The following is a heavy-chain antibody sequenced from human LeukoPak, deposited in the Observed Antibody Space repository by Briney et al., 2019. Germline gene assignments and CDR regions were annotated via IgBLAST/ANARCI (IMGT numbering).Heavy chain of an antibody. J-gene: IGHJ4*02. CDR3: AREGVVPAAMFDY. D-gene: IGHD2-2*01. V-gene: IGHV4-39*07. CDR2: IYYSGST. Sequence: SETLSLTCTVSGGSISSSSYYWGWIRQPPGKGLEWIGSIYYSGSTYYNPSLKSRVTISVDTSKNQFSLKLSSVTAADTAVYYCAREGVVPAAMFDYWGQGTLVTVSS. CDR1: GGSISSSSYY.